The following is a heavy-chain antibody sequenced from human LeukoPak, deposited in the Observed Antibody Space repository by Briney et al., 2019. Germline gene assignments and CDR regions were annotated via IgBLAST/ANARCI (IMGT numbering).Heavy chain of an antibody. CDR2: LNHSGST. Sequence: PSETLPLTCAACGGSFSCYKQSWLRQPPGKGLEGIGELNHSGSTDYNPSLKSRVTISGDTSKNPLSLKLSSVTAADTAVYYCARGVGYSSSWYLGVWFFDLWGRGTLVTVSS. D-gene: IGHD6-13*01. J-gene: IGHJ2*01. V-gene: IGHV4-34*01. CDR1: GGSFSCYK. CDR3: ARGVGYSSSWYLGVWFFDL.